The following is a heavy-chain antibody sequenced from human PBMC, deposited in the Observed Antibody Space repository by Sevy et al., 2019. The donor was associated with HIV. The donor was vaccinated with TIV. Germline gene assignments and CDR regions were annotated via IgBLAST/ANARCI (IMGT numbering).Heavy chain of an antibody. J-gene: IGHJ5*02. V-gene: IGHV4-59*01. CDR1: GGSGGSISDYY. CDR3: ARGGTSLFAP. Sequence: SETLSLTCSVSGGSGGSISDYYWSWIRQPPGKGLELIGYIKYSRSTKFNPSLKSRVTISVDTSKNQFSLRLASVTAADTAVYYCARGGTSLFAPWGQGTLVTVSS. D-gene: IGHD2-15*01. CDR2: IKYSRST.